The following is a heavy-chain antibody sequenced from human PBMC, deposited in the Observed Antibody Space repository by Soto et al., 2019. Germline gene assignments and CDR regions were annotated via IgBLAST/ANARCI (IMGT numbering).Heavy chain of an antibody. CDR2: IKQDGSEK. Sequence: GGSLRLSCAASGFTFSSYWMSWVRQAPGKGLEWVANIKQDGSEKYYVDSVKGRFTISRDNAKNSLYLQMNSLRAEDTAVYYCARDITSTGSYGDYENNYYYYMDVWGKGTTVTVSS. D-gene: IGHD4-17*01. V-gene: IGHV3-7*01. J-gene: IGHJ6*03. CDR3: ARDITSTGSYGDYENNYYYYMDV. CDR1: GFTFSSYW.